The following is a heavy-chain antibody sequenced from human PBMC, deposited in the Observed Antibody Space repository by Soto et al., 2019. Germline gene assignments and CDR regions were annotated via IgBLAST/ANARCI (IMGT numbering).Heavy chain of an antibody. J-gene: IGHJ5*02. CDR3: ASGLGSSWYGSPNPNWFDP. CDR1: GGTFSSYA. V-gene: IGHV1-69*01. CDR2: IIPIFGTA. D-gene: IGHD6-13*01. Sequence: QVQLVQSGAEVKKPGSSVKVSCKASGGTFSSYAISWVRQAPGQGLEWMGGIIPIFGTANYAQKFQGRVTITADESTSTAYMELSSLRSEDTGLYYCASGLGSSWYGSPNPNWFDPWGQGTLVTVSS.